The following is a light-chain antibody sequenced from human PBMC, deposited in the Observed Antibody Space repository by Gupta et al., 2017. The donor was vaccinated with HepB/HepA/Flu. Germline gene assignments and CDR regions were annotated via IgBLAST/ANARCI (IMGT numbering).Light chain of an antibody. CDR2: TAS. CDR3: QQDKSYPWT. J-gene: IGKJ1*01. Sequence: FHIPLSPSSLSASVGDRVTITCRASQGIRNELGWYQQKPGKAPKRLIYTASSLESGVPSRFSGSGSGTEFTLTISSLQPEDFATYYCQQDKSYPWTFGQGTKVEIK. V-gene: IGKV1-17*01. CDR1: QGIRNE.